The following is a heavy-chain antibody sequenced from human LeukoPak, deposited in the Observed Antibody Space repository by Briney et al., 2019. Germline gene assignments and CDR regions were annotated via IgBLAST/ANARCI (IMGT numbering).Heavy chain of an antibody. V-gene: IGHV3-23*01. CDR3: AKAVYSNGWYVAFDI. CDR1: GFTFSSYW. Sequence: GGSLRLSCAASGFTFSSYWMHWVRQAPAKGLEWVSGISGGGHTTYYADPVKGRFTISRDNSKNTLYLQMNSLRAEDTAVYYCAKAVYSNGWYVAFDIWGQGTMVTVSS. CDR2: ISGGGHTT. J-gene: IGHJ3*02. D-gene: IGHD6-19*01.